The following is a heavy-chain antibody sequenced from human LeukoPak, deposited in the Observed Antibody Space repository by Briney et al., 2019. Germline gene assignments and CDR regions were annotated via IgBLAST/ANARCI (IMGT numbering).Heavy chain of an antibody. CDR2: IIPIFGTA. V-gene: IGHV1-69*05. J-gene: IGHJ4*02. Sequence: SVKVSCKASGGTFSSYAISWVRQAPGQGLEWMGGIIPIFGTANYAQKFQGRVTITTDESTSTAYMELSSLRSEDTAVYYCAREYDFNDGYFDYWGQGTLVTVSS. CDR1: GGTFSSYA. D-gene: IGHD3-3*01. CDR3: AREYDFNDGYFDY.